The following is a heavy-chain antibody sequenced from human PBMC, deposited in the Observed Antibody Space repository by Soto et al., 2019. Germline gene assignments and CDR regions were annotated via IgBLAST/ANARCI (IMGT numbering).Heavy chain of an antibody. D-gene: IGHD7-27*01. V-gene: IGHV4-30-2*05. J-gene: IGHJ4*02. Sequence: SETLSHTCAVSGGSISSGGYSWSWIRQPPGKGLEWIGHIYDGGSTYSSPSLKGRVTISADTSETQFSLKLSSVSAADTAVYYCARGPSGDKIDYWGQGIQVTVSS. CDR2: IYDGGST. CDR1: GGSISSGGYS. CDR3: ARGPSGDKIDY.